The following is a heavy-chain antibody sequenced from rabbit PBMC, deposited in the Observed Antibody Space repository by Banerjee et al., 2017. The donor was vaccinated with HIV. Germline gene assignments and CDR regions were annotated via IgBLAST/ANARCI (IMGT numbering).Heavy chain of an antibody. CDR1: GFDFSSGYM. Sequence: QEQLKETGGGLVQPGGSLTLSCKASGFDFSSGYMSWVRQAPGEGLEWIACIYAGSSGNTYYASWAKGRFTISKTSSTTVTLQMTSLTAADTATYFCARDVGDVDDDYFGLWGPGTLVTVS. D-gene: IGHD2-1*01. V-gene: IGHV1S45*01. J-gene: IGHJ4*01. CDR2: IYAGSSGNT. CDR3: ARDVGDVDDDYFGL.